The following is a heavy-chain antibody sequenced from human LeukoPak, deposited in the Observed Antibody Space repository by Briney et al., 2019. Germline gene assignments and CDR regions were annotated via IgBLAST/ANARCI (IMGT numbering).Heavy chain of an antibody. V-gene: IGHV1-69*13. CDR3: ARGGSSSLGSFDY. D-gene: IGHD6-13*01. J-gene: IGHJ4*02. CDR2: IIPIFSTA. CDR1: GGTFSSYA. Sequence: EASVKVSCKASGGTFSSYAISWVRQAPGQGLEWMGGIIPIFSTANYAQKFQGRVTITADESTSTAYMELSSLRSEDTAVYYCARGGSSSLGSFDYWGQGTLVTVSS.